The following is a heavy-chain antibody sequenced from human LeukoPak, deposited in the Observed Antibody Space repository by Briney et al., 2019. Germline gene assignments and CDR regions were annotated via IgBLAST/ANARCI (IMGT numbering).Heavy chain of an antibody. J-gene: IGHJ4*02. CDR2: IIPIFGTA. D-gene: IGHD5-24*01. Sequence: LVKVSCKASGGTFSSYAISWVRQAPGQGLEWMGGIIPIFGTANYAQKFQGRGTITADESTSTAYMELSSLRSEDTAVYYCARACRDGYNRFDYWGQGTLVSVSS. V-gene: IGHV1-69*13. CDR1: GGTFSSYA. CDR3: ARACRDGYNRFDY.